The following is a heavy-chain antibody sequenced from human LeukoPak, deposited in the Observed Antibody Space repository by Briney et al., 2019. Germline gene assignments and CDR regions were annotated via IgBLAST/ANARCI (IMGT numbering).Heavy chain of an antibody. CDR3: ATHPLYCSGGSCYRFDY. CDR2: ISSSSSYI. CDR1: GFTFSSYS. D-gene: IGHD2-15*01. J-gene: IGHJ4*02. V-gene: IGHV3-21*01. Sequence: GGSLRLSCAASGFTFSSYSMNWVRQAPGKGLEWVSSISSSSSYIYYADSVKGRFTISRDNAKNSLYLQMNSLRAEDTAVYYCATHPLYCSGGSCYRFDYWGQGTPVTASS.